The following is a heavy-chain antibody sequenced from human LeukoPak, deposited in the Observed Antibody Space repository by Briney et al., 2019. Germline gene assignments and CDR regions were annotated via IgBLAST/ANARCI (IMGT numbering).Heavy chain of an antibody. CDR3: ARHWARWLNIAFDY. CDR1: GGSISSGSYY. Sequence: SETLSLTCTVSGGSISSGSYYWSWIRQPAGKGLEWIGRIYTSGSTNYNPSLKSRVTISVDTSMNQFSLKLTSVTAADTAVYYCARHWARWLNIAFDYWGQGTLVTVSS. D-gene: IGHD5-24*01. J-gene: IGHJ4*02. CDR2: IYTSGST. V-gene: IGHV4-61*02.